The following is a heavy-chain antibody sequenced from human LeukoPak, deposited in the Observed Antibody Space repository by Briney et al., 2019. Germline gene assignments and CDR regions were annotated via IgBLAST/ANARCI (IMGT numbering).Heavy chain of an antibody. CDR2: IYYSGST. V-gene: IGHV4-59*01. J-gene: IGHJ4*02. CDR3: ARVSLGSTSVSHHFDY. CDR1: GGSISSYY. D-gene: IGHD2-2*01. Sequence: SETLSLTCTVSGGSISSYYWSWIRQPPGKGLEWIGYIYYSGSTNYNPSLKSRVTISVDTSKNQFSLKLSSVTAAGTAVYYCARVSLGSTSVSHHFDYWGQGTLVTVSS.